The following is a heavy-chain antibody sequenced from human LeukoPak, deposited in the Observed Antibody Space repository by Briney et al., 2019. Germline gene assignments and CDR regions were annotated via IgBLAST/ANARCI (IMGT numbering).Heavy chain of an antibody. D-gene: IGHD3-22*01. CDR1: GGSISSYY. V-gene: IGHV4-59*08. Sequence: SETLSLTCTVSGGSISSYYWSRIRQPPGKGLEWIGYIYYSGSTNYNPSLKSRVTISVDTSKNQFSLKLSSVTAADTAVYYCASSSGYYYFDYWGQGTLVTVSS. J-gene: IGHJ4*02. CDR2: IYYSGST. CDR3: ASSSGYYYFDY.